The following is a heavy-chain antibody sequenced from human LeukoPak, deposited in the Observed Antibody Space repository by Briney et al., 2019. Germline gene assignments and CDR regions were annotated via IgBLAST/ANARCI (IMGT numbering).Heavy chain of an antibody. D-gene: IGHD3-9*01. Sequence: ASVKVSCKASGYTFTSYGISWVRQAPGQGLEWMGWISAYNGNTNYAQKFQGRVTMTTDTSTSTAYMELRSLRSDDTAVYYCARGTEYYDILTGYYPHTFDYWGQGTLVTVSS. CDR3: ARGTEYYDILTGYYPHTFDY. J-gene: IGHJ4*02. CDR2: ISAYNGNT. CDR1: GYTFTSYG. V-gene: IGHV1-18*01.